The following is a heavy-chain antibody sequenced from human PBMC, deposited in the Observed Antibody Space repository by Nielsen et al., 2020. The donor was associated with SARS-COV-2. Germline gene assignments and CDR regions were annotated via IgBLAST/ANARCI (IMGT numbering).Heavy chain of an antibody. V-gene: IGHV1-2*02. J-gene: IGHJ6*02. CDR1: GDTFTGYY. Sequence: ASVKVSCKAAGDTFTGYYMHWVRQAPGQGLEWMRWINPNSGGTNYAQKFQGRVTMTRDTSISTAYMELSRLRSDDTAVYYCARDAISAHYGMDVWGQRTTVTVSS. CDR3: ARDAISAHYGMDV. D-gene: IGHD2-21*01. CDR2: INPNSGGT.